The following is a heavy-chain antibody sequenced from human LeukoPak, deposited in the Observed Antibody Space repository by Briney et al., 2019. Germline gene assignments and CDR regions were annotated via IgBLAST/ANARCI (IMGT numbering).Heavy chain of an antibody. J-gene: IGHJ4*02. CDR2: IIPIFGTA. Sequence: SVTVSCTASGGTFSSYAISWVRQAPGQGLEWMGGIIPIFGTANYAQKFQGRVTITTDESTSTAYMELSSLRSEDTAVYYCASLALYGSGSTPDLYDYWGQGTLVTVSS. CDR3: ASLALYGSGSTPDLYDY. V-gene: IGHV1-69*05. CDR1: GGTFSSYA. D-gene: IGHD3-10*01.